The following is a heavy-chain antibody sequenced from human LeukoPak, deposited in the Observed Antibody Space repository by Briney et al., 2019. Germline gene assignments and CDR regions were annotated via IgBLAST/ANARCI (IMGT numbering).Heavy chain of an antibody. V-gene: IGHV3-23*01. CDR1: GFTFSSYA. D-gene: IGHD3-22*01. CDR3: AKGSYYDSSGSFYFDY. CDR2: MSGSGDNT. Sequence: GGSLRLSCAASGFTFSSYAMRWVRQAPGQGLEWVSGMSGSGDNTYYADSVKGRFTISRDNSKNTLYVQVNSLGTEDTAAYYCAKGSYYDSSGSFYFDYWGQGTLVTVSS. J-gene: IGHJ4*02.